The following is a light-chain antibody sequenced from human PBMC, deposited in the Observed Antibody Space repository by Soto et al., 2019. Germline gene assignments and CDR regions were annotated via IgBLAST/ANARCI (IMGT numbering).Light chain of an antibody. CDR3: QQYDGSSPWT. J-gene: IGKJ1*01. V-gene: IGKV3-20*01. CDR2: GAS. CDR1: QSVSSN. Sequence: EIVMTLSPATLSVSPGERVTLSCRASQSVSSNLAWYQQKPGQAPRLLIYGASSRASGIPDRFSGSGSGTDFTLTISRLEPEDFAVYYCQQYDGSSPWTFGQGTKVDIK.